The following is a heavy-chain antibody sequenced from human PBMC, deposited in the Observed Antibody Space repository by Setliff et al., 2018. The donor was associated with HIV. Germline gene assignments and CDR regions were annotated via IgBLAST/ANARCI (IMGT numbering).Heavy chain of an antibody. Sequence: PSETLSLTCTVSGGSITSGSNYWSWIRQPAGKGLEWIGHIYTSGSTNYNPSLKSRVTISEDTSKNQFSLKLSSVPAADTAVYYCARFRGRGYIYGNFDSWGQGTLVTVSS. CDR2: IYTSGST. CDR1: GGSITSGSNY. V-gene: IGHV4-61*09. CDR3: ARFRGRGYIYGNFDS. D-gene: IGHD5-18*01. J-gene: IGHJ4*02.